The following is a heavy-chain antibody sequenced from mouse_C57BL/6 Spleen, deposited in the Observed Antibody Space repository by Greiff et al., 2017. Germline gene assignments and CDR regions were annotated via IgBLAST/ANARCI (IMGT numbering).Heavy chain of an antibody. CDR1: GYTFTSYW. CDR3: ARRAYGSYYYAMDY. D-gene: IGHD1-1*01. J-gene: IGHJ4*01. Sequence: QVQLQQPGAELVRPGSSVKLSCKASGYTFTSYWMHWVKQRPIQGLEWIGNIDPSDSETHYNQKFKDKATLTVDKSSSTAYMTLSSLTSDDSAVYYCARRAYGSYYYAMDYWGQGTSVTVSS. V-gene: IGHV1-52*01. CDR2: IDPSDSET.